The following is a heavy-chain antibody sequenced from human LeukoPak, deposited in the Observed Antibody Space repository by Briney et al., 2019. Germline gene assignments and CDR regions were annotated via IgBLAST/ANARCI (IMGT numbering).Heavy chain of an antibody. CDR3: ARHFYGSGTYYHFDY. Sequence: SVKVSCKASGYTFTSYGISWVRQAPGQGLEWMGWISPYNDNTNYAQKLQGRATLTTDTSTSTAYMELRSLRSDDTAVYYCARHFYGSGTYYHFDYWGQGTLVTVSS. J-gene: IGHJ4*02. CDR1: GYTFTSYG. V-gene: IGHV1-18*01. CDR2: ISPYNDNT. D-gene: IGHD3-10*01.